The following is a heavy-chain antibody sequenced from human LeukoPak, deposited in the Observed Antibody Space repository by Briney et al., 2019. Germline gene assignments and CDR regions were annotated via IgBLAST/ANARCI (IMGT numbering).Heavy chain of an antibody. V-gene: IGHV7-4-1*02. CDR1: GYTFTSYA. J-gene: IGHJ5*02. D-gene: IGHD3-22*01. Sequence: ASVKVSCKASGYTFTSYAMNWVRQAPGQGLEWMGWINTNTGNPTYAQGFTGRFVFSLDTSVSTAYLQISSLKAEDTAVYYCARDQDSSGYYNWFDPWGQGTLVTVSS. CDR3: ARDQDSSGYYNWFDP. CDR2: INTNTGNP.